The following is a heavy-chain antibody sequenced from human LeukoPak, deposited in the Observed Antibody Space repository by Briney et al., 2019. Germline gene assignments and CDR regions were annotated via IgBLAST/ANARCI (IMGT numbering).Heavy chain of an antibody. Sequence: SETLSLTCAVYGGSFSGYYWSWIRQPPGKGLEWIGEINHSGSTNYNPSLKSRVTISVDTSKNQFSLKLSSVTAADTAVYYCARYAYDSSGYPLHFDSWGQGTLVTVSS. V-gene: IGHV4-34*01. CDR3: ARYAYDSSGYPLHFDS. J-gene: IGHJ4*02. D-gene: IGHD3-22*01. CDR1: GGSFSGYY. CDR2: INHSGST.